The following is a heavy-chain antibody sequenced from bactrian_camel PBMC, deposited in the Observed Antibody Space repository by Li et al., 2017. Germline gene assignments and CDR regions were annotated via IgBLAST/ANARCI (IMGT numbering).Heavy chain of an antibody. J-gene: IGHJ7*01. D-gene: IGHD7*01. CDR2: VDTGGGAT. CDR1: GFTFSGYW. Sequence: HVQLVESGGGSVQAGGSLRLSCVSSGFTFSGYWMHWVRQAPGKGLEWVSGVDTGGGATYYADSVQDRFTVSKDNTKSTLYLQMNSLKPGDTAMYRCAADKSCMRWQTGRMYGMDSWGKGTQVTVS. V-gene: IGHV3S1*01.